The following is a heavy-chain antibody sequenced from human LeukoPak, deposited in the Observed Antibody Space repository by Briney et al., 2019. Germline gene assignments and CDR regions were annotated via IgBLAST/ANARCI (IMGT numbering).Heavy chain of an antibody. V-gene: IGHV3-48*01. CDR2: ITISSTTI. J-gene: IGHJ6*03. D-gene: IGHD6-13*01. CDR1: GFTFKNYS. Sequence: GGSLRLSGAASGFTFKNYSRNWVRQAPGKGLEWISYITISSTTIYYADSVKGRFTISRGSAKNSLYLQMNSLRVEDTAVYYCARVGASSSWYYYYYMDVWGKGTTVTVSS. CDR3: ARVGASSSWYYYYYMDV.